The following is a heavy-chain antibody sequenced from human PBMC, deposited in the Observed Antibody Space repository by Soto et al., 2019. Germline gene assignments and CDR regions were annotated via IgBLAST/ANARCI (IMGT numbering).Heavy chain of an antibody. CDR3: AKERWLQLWSDFAY. Sequence: QVQLVESGGGVVQPGRSLRLSCAASGFTFSSYGMHWVRQAPGKGLEWVAVISYDGSNKYYADSVKGRFTISRDNSKNTLHLQMNSLRAEDTAVYCCAKERWLQLWSDFAYLGQGTLVTVSS. CDR2: ISYDGSNK. D-gene: IGHD5-18*01. V-gene: IGHV3-30*18. J-gene: IGHJ4*02. CDR1: GFTFSSYG.